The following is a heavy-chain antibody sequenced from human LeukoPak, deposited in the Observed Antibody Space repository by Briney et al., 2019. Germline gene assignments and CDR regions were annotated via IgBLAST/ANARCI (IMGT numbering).Heavy chain of an antibody. CDR3: AKDRQGYLDY. CDR2: ISWNSGSI. CDR1: GFTFDDYA. V-gene: IGHV3-9*03. J-gene: IGHJ4*02. Sequence: PGRSLRLSCAASGFTFDDYAMHWVRQAPGKGLEWVSGISWNSGSIGYADSVKGRFTISRDNAKNSLYLQMNSLRAEDMAVYYCAKDRQGYLDYWGQGTLVTVSS.